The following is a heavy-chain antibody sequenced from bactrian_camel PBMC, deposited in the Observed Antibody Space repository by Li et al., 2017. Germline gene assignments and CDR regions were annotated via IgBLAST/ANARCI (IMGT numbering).Heavy chain of an antibody. CDR2: VDSDGTTA. J-gene: IGHJ4*01. V-gene: IGHV3S42*01. Sequence: DVQLVESGGGSVQAGGSLRLSCAVSGLQLLCAGWFRQAPGKEREGVAAVDSDGTTASYADSVKGRFTISKDSATNTLYLQMTNLSSEDTAMYYCAATMSTHRVSTWHYPLGHWGLGTQVTVS. D-gene: IGHD5*01. CDR3: AATMSTHRVSTWHYPLGH. CDR1: GLQLLC.